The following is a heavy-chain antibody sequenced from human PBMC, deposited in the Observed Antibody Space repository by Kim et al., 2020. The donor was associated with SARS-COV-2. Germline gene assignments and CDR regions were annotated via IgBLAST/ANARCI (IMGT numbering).Heavy chain of an antibody. CDR2: NSGSM. CDR3: SSDDAFDI. Sequence: NSGSMGYAVSMKSQFTNSKDHAKNVLYLQMNSLRAEVTALYYCSSDDAFDIWGQGTMVTVSS. V-gene: IGHV3-9*01. D-gene: IGHD3-10*01. J-gene: IGHJ3*02.